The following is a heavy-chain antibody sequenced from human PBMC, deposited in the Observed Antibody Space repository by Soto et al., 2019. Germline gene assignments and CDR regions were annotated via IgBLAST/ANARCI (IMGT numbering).Heavy chain of an antibody. CDR1: GFTFRNYG. J-gene: IGHJ4*02. CDR3: AKLLLDSSASGRKDYFAS. V-gene: IGHV3-30*18. D-gene: IGHD6-6*01. CDR2: TSYNGAVT. Sequence: HPGGSLRLSCAASGFTFRNYGMHWVRQAPGKGPEWVAITSYNGAVTDYADSVKGRFTISRDNSKNTLFLQMDSLRVEDTAVYDCAKLLLDSSASGRKDYFASWGQGT.